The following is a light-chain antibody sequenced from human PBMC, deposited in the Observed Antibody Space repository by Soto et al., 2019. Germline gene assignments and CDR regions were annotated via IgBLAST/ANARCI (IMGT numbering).Light chain of an antibody. CDR3: QQRYNWPRIT. CDR2: DAS. Sequence: EIVLTQSPATLSLSPGERATLSCRASQSVGSYLAWYQQKPGQAPRLLIYDASHRATGIPARFSGSGSGTDFTLNISSLEPEDFAVYYCQQRYNWPRITFGQGTRLEIK. V-gene: IGKV3-11*01. J-gene: IGKJ5*01. CDR1: QSVGSY.